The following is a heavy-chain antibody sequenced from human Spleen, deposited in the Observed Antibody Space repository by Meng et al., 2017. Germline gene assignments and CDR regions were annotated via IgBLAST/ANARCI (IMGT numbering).Heavy chain of an antibody. V-gene: IGHV3-23*01. D-gene: IGHD5-12*01. CDR3: ASPSRGFTGYGDY. Sequence: EVQLLESGGGLVQPGGSLRLSCVASGFIFNTYGMNWVRQAPGKGLEWVSTVDADGGATYYADSMKGRFTISRDNAKNSLYLQLNSLRVEDTAMYYCASPSRGFTGYGDYWGQGTLVTVSS. J-gene: IGHJ4*02. CDR2: VDADGGAT. CDR1: GFIFNTYG.